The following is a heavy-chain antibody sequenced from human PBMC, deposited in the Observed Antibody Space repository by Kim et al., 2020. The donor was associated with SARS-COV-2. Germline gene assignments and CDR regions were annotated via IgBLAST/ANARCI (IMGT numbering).Heavy chain of an antibody. V-gene: IGHV1-46*01. J-gene: IGHJ6*02. CDR3: ARVAGPGDYYYGMDV. D-gene: IGHD3-10*01. Sequence: QKFQGRATMTRDTSTSTVYMELSSLRSEDTSVYYCARVAGPGDYYYGMDVWGQGTTVTVSS.